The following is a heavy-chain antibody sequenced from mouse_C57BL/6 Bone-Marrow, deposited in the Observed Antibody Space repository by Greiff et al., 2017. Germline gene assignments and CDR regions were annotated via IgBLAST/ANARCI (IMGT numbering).Heavy chain of an antibody. CDR2: IYPGSGST. J-gene: IGHJ4*01. D-gene: IGHD2-4*01. Sequence: QVQLQQPGAELVKPGASVKMSCKASGYTFTSYWITWVKQRPGQGLEWIGDIYPGSGSTNYNEKFKSKATLTVDTSSSTAYMQLSSLTSEDSAVYGCARCYYDYDDYYGMDYWGQGTSVTVSS. V-gene: IGHV1-55*01. CDR1: GYTFTSYW. CDR3: ARCYYDYDDYYGMDY.